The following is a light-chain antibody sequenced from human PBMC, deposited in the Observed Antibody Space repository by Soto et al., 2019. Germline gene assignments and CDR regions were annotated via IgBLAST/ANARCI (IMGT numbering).Light chain of an antibody. CDR2: GAS. J-gene: IGKJ3*01. CDR1: QNIDNF. CDR3: QQTYSAPFP. V-gene: IGKV1-39*01. Sequence: DIQMTQSPSSLSASVGDRVTITCRASQNIDNFLNWYQQRPGKAPKLLIYGASSLQSGVPSRFSGSISGTDFTLTISSLQPEDFATYYCQQTYSAPFPFGPGTKVDV.